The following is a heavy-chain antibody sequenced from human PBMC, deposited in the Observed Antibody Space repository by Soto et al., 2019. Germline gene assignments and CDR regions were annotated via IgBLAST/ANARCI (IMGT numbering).Heavy chain of an antibody. CDR2: INHSGGT. V-gene: IGHV4-34*01. Sequence: SETLSLTCAVYGGSFSGYYWNWIRLSPGKGLEYIGEINHSGGTNYNPSLKSRVTISVDTSKNQFSLKLSSVTAADTAVYFCARKGSYDFPYMDVWAKGTTVTVSS. CDR3: ARKGSYDFPYMDV. J-gene: IGHJ6*03. D-gene: IGHD3-3*01. CDR1: GGSFSGYY.